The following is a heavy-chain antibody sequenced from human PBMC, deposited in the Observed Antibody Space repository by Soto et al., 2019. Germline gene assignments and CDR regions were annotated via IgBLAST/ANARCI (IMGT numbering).Heavy chain of an antibody. D-gene: IGHD6-19*01. CDR1: GFSFSSYA. J-gene: IGHJ3*02. CDR3: AKPGIEVEDI. CDR2: ISGSGGST. Sequence: EVHMLESGGGLVQPGGSPRLSCAADGFSFSSYAMSWVRQAPGKGLEWVSTISGSGGSTYYADSVEGRFTISRDNSKYTLYLQMNSLRVEDTAVYYCAKPGIEVEDILGQGTMVTVSS. V-gene: IGHV3-23*01.